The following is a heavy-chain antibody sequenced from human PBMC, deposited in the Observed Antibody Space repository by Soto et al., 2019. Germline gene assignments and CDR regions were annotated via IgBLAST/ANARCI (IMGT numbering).Heavy chain of an antibody. CDR3: ARVHSGSYLPFFDY. CDR1: GYSFTNSA. D-gene: IGHD1-26*01. J-gene: IGHJ4*01. V-gene: IGHV1-3*01. CDR2: INAGSGSA. Sequence: ASVKVSCKASGYSFTNSAIHWLRQAPGQRLEWMGWINAGSGSAKYSQKFQGRVTITRDTSASTAYMELSSLKSEDTAMYYCARVHSGSYLPFFDYWG.